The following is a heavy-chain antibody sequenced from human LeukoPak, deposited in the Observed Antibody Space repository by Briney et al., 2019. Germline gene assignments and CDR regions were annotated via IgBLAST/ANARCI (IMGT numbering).Heavy chain of an antibody. Sequence: PGGSLRLSCAASGFTFSSYSMNWVRQAPGKGLEWVSSISSSSSYIYYADSVKGRFTISRDNAKNSLYLQMNSLRAEDTAVYYCARDSRGWFYFDYWGRGTLVTVSS. D-gene: IGHD6-19*01. V-gene: IGHV3-21*01. CDR2: ISSSSSYI. J-gene: IGHJ4*02. CDR1: GFTFSSYS. CDR3: ARDSRGWFYFDY.